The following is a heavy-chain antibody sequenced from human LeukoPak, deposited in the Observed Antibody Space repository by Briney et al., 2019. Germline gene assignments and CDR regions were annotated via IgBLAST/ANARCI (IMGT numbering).Heavy chain of an antibody. Sequence: GGSLRLSCAASGFTFSGSAMHWVRQASGKGLEWVGRIRSKANSYATAYAASVKGRFTISRDDSKNTAYLQMNRLKTEDTAVYYCTRIYAQVTTGERIDWGQGTLVTVSS. V-gene: IGHV3-73*01. CDR3: TRIYAQVTTGERID. CDR1: GFTFSGSA. D-gene: IGHD4-17*01. J-gene: IGHJ4*02. CDR2: IRSKANSYAT.